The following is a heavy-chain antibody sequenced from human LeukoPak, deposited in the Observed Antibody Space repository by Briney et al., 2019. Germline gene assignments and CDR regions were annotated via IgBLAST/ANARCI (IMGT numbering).Heavy chain of an antibody. Sequence: ASVKVSCKASGYTFTGYYMHWVRQAPGQGLEWMGRINPNSGGTNYAQKFQGRVTMTRDTSIGTAYMELSRLRSDDTAVYYCARGGYCSSTSCWDNWFDPWGQGTLVTVSS. CDR1: GYTFTGYY. V-gene: IGHV1-2*06. CDR3: ARGGYCSSTSCWDNWFDP. D-gene: IGHD2-2*01. J-gene: IGHJ5*02. CDR2: INPNSGGT.